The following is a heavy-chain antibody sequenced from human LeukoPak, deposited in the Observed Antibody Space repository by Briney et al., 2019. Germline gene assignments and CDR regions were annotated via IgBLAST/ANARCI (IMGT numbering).Heavy chain of an antibody. J-gene: IGHJ6*04. CDR3: ASLYSSSWSYYGMDV. V-gene: IGHV3-23*01. D-gene: IGHD6-13*01. CDR2: ISGSSSST. CDR1: GFTFSSYA. Sequence: PGGSLRLSCAASGFTFSSYAMSWVRQAPGKGLEWVSAISGSSSSTYYADSVKGRFTISRDNSKNTLYLQMNSLKAEDTAVYYCASLYSSSWSYYGMDVWGKGTTVTVSS.